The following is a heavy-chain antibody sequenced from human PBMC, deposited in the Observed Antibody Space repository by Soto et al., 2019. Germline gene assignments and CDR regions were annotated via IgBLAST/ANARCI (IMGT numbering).Heavy chain of an antibody. V-gene: IGHV3-23*01. J-gene: IGHJ4*02. D-gene: IGHD4-17*01. CDR1: GFTFSSYA. CDR3: PKEDYGDYGIGY. CDR2: ISGSGGST. Sequence: GGSLRLSCAASGFTFSSYAITWVRQAPGKGLEWVSTISGSGGSTYFADSVKGRFTISRDNSKNTLYLQMNSLRAEDTAVYYCPKEDYGDYGIGYWGQGTLVTVSS.